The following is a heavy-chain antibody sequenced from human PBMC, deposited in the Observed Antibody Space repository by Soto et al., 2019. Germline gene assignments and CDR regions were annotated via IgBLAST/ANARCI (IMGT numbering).Heavy chain of an antibody. CDR1: GFTFSSYA. V-gene: IGHV3-23*01. CDR3: AKDRLQDITKKIVVTDLFNF. Sequence: GGSLRLSCAASGFTFSSYAMSWVRQAPGKGLEWVSAISGSGGSTYYADSVKGRFTISRDNSKNTLYLQMNSLRAEDTAVYYCAKDRLQDITKKIVVTDLFNFWGQGTLVTVSS. J-gene: IGHJ4*02. CDR2: ISGSGGST. D-gene: IGHD3-22*01.